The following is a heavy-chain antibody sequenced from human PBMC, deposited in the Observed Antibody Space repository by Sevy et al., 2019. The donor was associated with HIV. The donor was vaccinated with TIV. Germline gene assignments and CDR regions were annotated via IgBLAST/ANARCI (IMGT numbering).Heavy chain of an antibody. CDR1: GFTFSTYS. CDR2: ISGSRSYI. D-gene: IGHD2-15*01. CDR3: AKTHCRGGSCYFDY. V-gene: IGHV3-21*06. Sequence: GGSLRLSCAASGFTFSTYSMNWVRQAPGKGLEWVSSISGSRSYIFYADSVKGRFTISRDNAKNSLYLQMNSLRAEDTAMYYCAKTHCRGGSCYFDYWGQGTLVTVSS. J-gene: IGHJ4*02.